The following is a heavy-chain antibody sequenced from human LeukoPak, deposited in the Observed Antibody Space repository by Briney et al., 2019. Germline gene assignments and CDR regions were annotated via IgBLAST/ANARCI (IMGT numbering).Heavy chain of an antibody. CDR3: ARHRKYCSGGSCYRYFDY. V-gene: IGHV4-59*08. Sequence: SETLSLTCSVSGASISSHYWSWIRQPPGKGLEWIGYIYYSVRTNYNPSLKSRVTISVDMPNNQFSLKLSSVTAADTAVYYCARHRKYCSGGSCYRYFDYWGQGTLVTVSS. CDR1: GASISSHY. CDR2: IYYSVRT. D-gene: IGHD2-15*01. J-gene: IGHJ4*02.